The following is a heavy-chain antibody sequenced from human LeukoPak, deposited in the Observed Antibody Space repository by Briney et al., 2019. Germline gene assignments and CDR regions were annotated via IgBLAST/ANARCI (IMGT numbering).Heavy chain of an antibody. J-gene: IGHJ4*02. V-gene: IGHV1-2*02. Sequence: ASVKVSCKTSGYTFTDYYIHWVRQAPGQGLEWMGWTNPNSGDTNYAQKSQGRVTMTRDTSISTAYMELSRLRSDDTAVYYCAGGGDPYYFDYWGQGTLVTVSS. CDR1: GYTFTDYY. D-gene: IGHD3-16*01. CDR2: TNPNSGDT. CDR3: AGGGDPYYFDY.